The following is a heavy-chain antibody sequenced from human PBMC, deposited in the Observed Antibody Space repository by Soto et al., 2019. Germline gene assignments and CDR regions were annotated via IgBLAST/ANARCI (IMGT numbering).Heavy chain of an antibody. V-gene: IGHV1-69*13. CDR2: IIPIFGTA. CDR3: AXSHVATPIVVVVAAVDY. D-gene: IGHD2-15*01. Sequence: ASVKVSCKASGGTFSSYAISWVRQAPGQGLEWMGGIIPIFGTANYAQKFQGRVTITADESTSTAYMELSSLRSEDTAVYYCAXSHVATPIVVVVAAVDYWGQGTLVTVSS. CDR1: GGTFSSYA. J-gene: IGHJ4*02.